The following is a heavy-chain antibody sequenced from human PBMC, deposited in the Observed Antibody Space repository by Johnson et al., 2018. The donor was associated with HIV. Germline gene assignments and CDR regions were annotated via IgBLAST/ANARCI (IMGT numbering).Heavy chain of an antibody. D-gene: IGHD6-13*01. V-gene: IGHV3-30*04. CDR2: ISYDGSDK. CDR1: GFTFSSYA. Sequence: QVQLVESGGGVVQPGRSLRLSCAASGFTFSSYAMHWVRQAPAKGLEWVAVISYDGSDKYYADSVRGRFTISRDNSKNALFLQMNSLRAEDTSLYYCTTGQLGGASDIWGQGTMVTVSS. J-gene: IGHJ3*02. CDR3: TTGQLGGASDI.